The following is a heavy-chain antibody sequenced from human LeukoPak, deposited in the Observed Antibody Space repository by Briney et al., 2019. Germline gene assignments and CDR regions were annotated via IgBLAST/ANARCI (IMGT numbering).Heavy chain of an antibody. D-gene: IGHD4-23*01. J-gene: IGHJ4*02. Sequence: GGSLRLFCSASGFTFSDYWMMWVRQAPGKGLEWVGNIRQDDSEKNYVDSVKGRFTISRDNAKSSLYLQMNSLRAEDTAIYYCATDWTVGTWDPRFNYWGQGILVTVSS. CDR3: ATDWTVGTWDPRFNY. CDR1: GFTFSDYW. V-gene: IGHV3-7*01. CDR2: IRQDDSEK.